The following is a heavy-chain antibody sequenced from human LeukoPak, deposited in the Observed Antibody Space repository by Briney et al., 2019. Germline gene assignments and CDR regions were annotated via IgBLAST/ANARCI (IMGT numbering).Heavy chain of an antibody. Sequence: ASVKVSCKVSGYTLTELSMHWVRQAPGKGLEWMGGFDPEDGETIYAQKFQGRVTMTEDTSTDTAYMELSSLRSEDTAVYYCATPSPRYFDWSNSRGTGFGPWGQGTLVTVSS. CDR2: FDPEDGET. V-gene: IGHV1-24*01. J-gene: IGHJ5*02. CDR3: ATPSPRYFDWSNSRGTGFGP. CDR1: GYTLTELS. D-gene: IGHD3-9*01.